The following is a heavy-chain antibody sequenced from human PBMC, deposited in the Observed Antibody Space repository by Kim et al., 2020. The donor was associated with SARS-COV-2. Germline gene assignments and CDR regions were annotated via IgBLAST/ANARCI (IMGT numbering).Heavy chain of an antibody. CDR2: ISGRGGST. Sequence: GGSLRLSCAASGFTFISYAMSWVRQAPGKGLEWDSSISGRGGSTYYADAEKGRFTFSRDKSKNTLYLQMNSLRAEDTDVYYCAKEWQPNTAASYCYYYV. J-gene: IGHJ6*01. CDR1: GFTFISYA. V-gene: IGHV3-23*01. CDR3: AKEWQPNTAASYCYYYV. D-gene: IGHD6-25*01.